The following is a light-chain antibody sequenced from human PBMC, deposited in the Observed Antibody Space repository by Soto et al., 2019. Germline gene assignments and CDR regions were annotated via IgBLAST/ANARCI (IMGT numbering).Light chain of an antibody. J-gene: IGKJ5*01. CDR3: QQYNNWPGVT. V-gene: IGKV3-15*01. CDR1: QSVSSN. Sequence: EIVMTQSPATLSVSPGVRATLSCRASQSVSSNLAWYQQKPGQAPRLLIYGASTRATGIPARFSGSGSGTEFTLTISSLQSEDFAVYYCQQYNNWPGVTFGQGTRLEIK. CDR2: GAS.